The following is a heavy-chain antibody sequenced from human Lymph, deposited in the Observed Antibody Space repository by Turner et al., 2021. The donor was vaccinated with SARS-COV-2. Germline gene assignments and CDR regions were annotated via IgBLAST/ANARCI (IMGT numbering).Heavy chain of an antibody. V-gene: IGHV1-2*02. J-gene: IGHJ3*01. Sequence: QVQLVQSGAAVKEPGASVKVSCKASGYTFTGYYMHWVRQAPGQGLEWMGWINPDSVGTNYAQNLQDRVTMPRDTSISTAYMELSRLRSDDTAVYYCARGGLYYYDSSAYYGDAFDFWGQWTMVTVSS. D-gene: IGHD3-22*01. CDR3: ARGGLYYYDSSAYYGDAFDF. CDR1: GYTFTGYY. CDR2: INPDSVGT.